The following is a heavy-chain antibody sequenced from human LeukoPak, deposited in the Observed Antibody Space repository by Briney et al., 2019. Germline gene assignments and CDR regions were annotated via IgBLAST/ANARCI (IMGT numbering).Heavy chain of an antibody. D-gene: IGHD4-23*01. CDR2: MNPNSGNT. V-gene: IGHV1-8*01. CDR1: GYTFTTYD. CDR3: ARGPNKSDGGNSGSAWFDP. J-gene: IGHJ5*02. Sequence: ASVKVSCKASGYTFTTYDINWVRQATGQGLEWMGWMNPNSGNTGYAQKFQGRVTMTRNTSISTAYMELRSLRSEDTAVYYCARGPNKSDGGNSGSAWFDPWGQGTLVTVSS.